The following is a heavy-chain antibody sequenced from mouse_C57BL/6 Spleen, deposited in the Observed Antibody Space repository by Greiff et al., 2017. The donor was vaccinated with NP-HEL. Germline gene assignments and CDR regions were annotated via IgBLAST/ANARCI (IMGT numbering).Heavy chain of an antibody. Sequence: EVQLQQSGAELVRPGASVKLSCTASGFNIKDDYMHWVKQRPEQGLEWIGWIDPENGDTEYASKFQGKATITADTSSNTAYLQLSSLTSEDTAVYYCTTFGAWFAYWGKGTLVTVSA. J-gene: IGHJ3*01. CDR1: GFNIKDDY. CDR2: IDPENGDT. V-gene: IGHV14-4*01. CDR3: TTFGAWFAY.